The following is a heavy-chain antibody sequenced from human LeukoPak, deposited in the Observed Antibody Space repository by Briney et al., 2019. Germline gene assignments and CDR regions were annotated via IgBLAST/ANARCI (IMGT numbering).Heavy chain of an antibody. J-gene: IGHJ4*02. CDR1: GFTFSTYR. Sequence: GGSLRFSCAVSGFTFSTYRMSWVRQAPGKGLEWVSSITGSGDGTSAADSVTGRFSISRDNSKSTLYLQMNSLRVEDTAVYYCAKAGLVRGGALDSWGQGTLVTVSS. CDR2: ITGSGDGT. CDR3: AKAGLVRGGALDS. V-gene: IGHV3-23*01. D-gene: IGHD4/OR15-4a*01.